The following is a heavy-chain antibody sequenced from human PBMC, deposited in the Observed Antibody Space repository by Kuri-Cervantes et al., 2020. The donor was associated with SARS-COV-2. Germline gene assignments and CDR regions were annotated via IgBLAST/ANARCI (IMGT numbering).Heavy chain of an antibody. J-gene: IGHJ2*01. V-gene: IGHV2-70*12. Sequence: SGPTLVKPTQTLTLTCTFSGFSLNTSGMCVSWIRQPPGKALEWLARIDWDDDKYYSTSLKTRLTISKDTSKNQVVLTMTNMDPVDTATYYCAHSASDSSGWYVSRYGYFDLWGRGTLVTVSS. CDR1: GFSLNTSGMC. CDR2: IDWDDDK. D-gene: IGHD6-19*01. CDR3: AHSASDSSGWYVSRYGYFDL.